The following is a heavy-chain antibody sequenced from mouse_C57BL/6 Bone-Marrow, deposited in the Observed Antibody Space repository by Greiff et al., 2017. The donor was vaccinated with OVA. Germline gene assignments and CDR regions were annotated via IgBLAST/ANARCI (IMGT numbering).Heavy chain of an antibody. CDR1: GFTFSDYG. V-gene: IGHV5-17*01. J-gene: IGHJ2*01. CDR2: ISSGSSTI. CDR3: ARELRCYPDY. Sequence: EVKLMESGGGLVKPGGSLKLSCAASGFTFSDYGMHWVRQAPEKGLEWVAYISSGSSTIYYADTVKGRFTISRDNAKNTLCLQMTSLTSEDTAMYYCARELRCYPDYWGQGTTLTVSS. D-gene: IGHD1-1*01.